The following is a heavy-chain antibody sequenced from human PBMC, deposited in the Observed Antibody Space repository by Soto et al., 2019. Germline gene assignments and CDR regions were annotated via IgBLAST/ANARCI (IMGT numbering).Heavy chain of an antibody. CDR1: GYTFTSYG. CDR3: ARGKAVTKRYYYYYMDV. CDR2: ISAYNGNT. J-gene: IGHJ6*03. Sequence: GASVKVSCKASGYTFTSYGISWVRQAPGQGLEWMGWISAYNGNTNYAQKLQGRVTMTTDTSTSTAYMELRSLRSDDTAVYYCARGKAVTKRYYYYYMDVWGKGTTVTVSS. D-gene: IGHD4-17*01. V-gene: IGHV1-18*01.